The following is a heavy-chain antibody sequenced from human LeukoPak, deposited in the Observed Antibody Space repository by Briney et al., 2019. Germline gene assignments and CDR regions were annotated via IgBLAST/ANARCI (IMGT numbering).Heavy chain of an antibody. D-gene: IGHD3-3*01. Sequence: PGGSLRLSCAASGFTFSSYAMHWGRQAPGKGLDYVSAISSNGGSTYYANSVKGRFTISRDNSKNTLYLQMGSLRAEDMAVYYCAREYYDFWSGYYPTLDYWGQGTLVTVSS. CDR3: AREYYDFWSGYYPTLDY. V-gene: IGHV3-64*01. CDR1: GFTFSSYA. CDR2: ISSNGGST. J-gene: IGHJ4*02.